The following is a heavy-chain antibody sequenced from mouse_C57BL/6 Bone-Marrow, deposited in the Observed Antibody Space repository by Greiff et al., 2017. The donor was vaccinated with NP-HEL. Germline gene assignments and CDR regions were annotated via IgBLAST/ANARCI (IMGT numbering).Heavy chain of an antibody. Sequence: VQLVESGPELVKPGASVKISCKASGYAFSSSWMNWVKQRPGKGLEWIGRIYPGDGDTNYNGKFKGKATLTADKSSSTAYMQLSSLTSEDSAVYFCARVDGYLYYFDYWGQGTTLTVSS. CDR1: GYAFSSSW. CDR2: IYPGDGDT. D-gene: IGHD2-3*01. V-gene: IGHV1-82*01. CDR3: ARVDGYLYYFDY. J-gene: IGHJ2*01.